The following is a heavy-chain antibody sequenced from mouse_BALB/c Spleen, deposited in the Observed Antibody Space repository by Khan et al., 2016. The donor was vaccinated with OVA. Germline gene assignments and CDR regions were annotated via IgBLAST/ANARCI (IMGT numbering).Heavy chain of an antibody. Sequence: MQLEESGPELMKPGSSVKISCKASGYSFTSYYIHWVMQSHGKSLEWIGYIDPFSGGATYNQKFKGKATLTVDKSSSTAYIHLSNLTSEDSAVYFCTRHGYFAWFTYWGQGTLVTVSA. CDR3: TRHGYFAWFTY. D-gene: IGHD2-3*01. CDR2: IDPFSGGA. CDR1: GYSFTSYY. V-gene: IGHV1S135*01. J-gene: IGHJ3*01.